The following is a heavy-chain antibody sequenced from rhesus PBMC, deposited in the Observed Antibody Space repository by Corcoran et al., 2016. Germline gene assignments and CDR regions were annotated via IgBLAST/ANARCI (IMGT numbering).Heavy chain of an antibody. V-gene: IGHV4-169*02. CDR2: IYGSGSST. J-gene: IGHJ4*01. CDR1: GGSTSSSY. Sequence: QLQLQESGPGLVKPSETLSVTCAVSGGSTSSSYWSWIRQAPGKGPEWIGYIYGSGSSTNYNPSLKSRVTLSVDTSKNQLSLKLSSVTTADTAVYYCARDLDGSSLDYWGQGVLVTVSS. CDR3: ARDLDGSSLDY. D-gene: IGHD4-29*01.